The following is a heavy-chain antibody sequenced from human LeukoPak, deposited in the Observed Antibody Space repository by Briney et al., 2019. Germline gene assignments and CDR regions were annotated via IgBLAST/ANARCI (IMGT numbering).Heavy chain of an antibody. CDR1: GGSISSGGYS. CDR3: AGRRLYYFDY. CDR2: IYHSGST. V-gene: IGHV4-30-2*01. Sequence: SQTLSLTCAVSGGSISSGGYSWSWIRQPPGKGLEWIGYIYHSGSTYYNPSLKSRVTISVDRSKNQFSLKLSSVTAADTAVHYCAGRRLYYFDYWGQGTLVTVSS. J-gene: IGHJ4*02.